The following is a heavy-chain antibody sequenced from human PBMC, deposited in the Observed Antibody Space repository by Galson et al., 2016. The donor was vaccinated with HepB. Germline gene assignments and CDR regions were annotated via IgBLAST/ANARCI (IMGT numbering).Heavy chain of an antibody. Sequence: SLRLSCAASGFSFSSYGMSWVRQAPGKGLEWVAVIWYDGSNIYYGDSVKGRFTISRDNFKNTLYLEMNSLRAEDTAVYYCARLLSYYESSGYYTQTGYMDFWGKGTTVLVSS. V-gene: IGHV3-33*01. J-gene: IGHJ6*03. CDR1: GFSFSSYG. CDR3: ARLLSYYESSGYYTQTGYMDF. CDR2: IWYDGSNI. D-gene: IGHD3-22*01.